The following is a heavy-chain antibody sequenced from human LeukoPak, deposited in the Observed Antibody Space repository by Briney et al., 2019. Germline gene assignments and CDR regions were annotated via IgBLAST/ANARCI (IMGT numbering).Heavy chain of an antibody. J-gene: IGHJ4*02. CDR2: ISWNSGSI. CDR1: GFTLSSYS. Sequence: PGGSLRLSCAASGFTLSSYSMNWVRQAPGKGLEWVSGISWNSGSIGYADSVKGRFTISRDNAKNSLYLQMNSLRAEDTALYYCAKDSDIAAGYFDYWGQGTLVTVSS. CDR3: AKDSDIAAGYFDY. D-gene: IGHD6-25*01. V-gene: IGHV3-9*01.